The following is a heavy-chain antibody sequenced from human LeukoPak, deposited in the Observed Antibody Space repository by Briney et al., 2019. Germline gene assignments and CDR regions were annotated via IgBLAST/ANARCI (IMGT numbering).Heavy chain of an antibody. CDR2: ISGSGGST. J-gene: IGHJ4*02. CDR1: GFTFSSYA. CDR3: AKGTRASGIFDY. D-gene: IGHD1-7*01. V-gene: IGHV3-23*01. Sequence: GGSLRLSCAASGFTFSSYAMSWIRQAPGKGLEWASAISGSGGSTYYADSVKGRFTISRDNSKNTLYLQMNSLRAEDTAVYYCAKGTRASGIFDYWGQGTLVTVSS.